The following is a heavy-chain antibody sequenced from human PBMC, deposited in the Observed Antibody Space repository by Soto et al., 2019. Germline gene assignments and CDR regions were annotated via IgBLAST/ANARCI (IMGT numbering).Heavy chain of an antibody. D-gene: IGHD1-26*01. CDR1: GFSLTTPGMR. J-gene: IGHJ4*02. CDR3: ARMKPLGPYYFDF. CDR2: VDWNDEA. Sequence: SGPTLGNPTPTLTVTGTVAGFSLTTPGMRVSWLRQPPGKALEWLGHVDWNDEALYDTSLTTSLTTSKEHSKIRVVLTLTNVDPVDTGTYYCARMKPLGPYYFDFWGQGALVTVSS. V-gene: IGHV2-70*04.